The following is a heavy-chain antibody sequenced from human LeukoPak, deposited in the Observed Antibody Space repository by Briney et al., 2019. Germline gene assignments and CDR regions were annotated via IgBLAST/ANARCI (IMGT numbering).Heavy chain of an antibody. J-gene: IGHJ4*02. CDR1: GFTFSSYV. D-gene: IGHD2-15*01. Sequence: GGSLRLSCAASGFTFSSYVMSWVRQAPGKGLEWVSAITDSGGDTYYADSVKGRFTISRDNSKNTLYLQMNSLRAEDTAVFYCAKVGGGGYPYYFDYRGQGTLVTVSS. CDR2: ITDSGGDT. V-gene: IGHV3-23*01. CDR3: AKVGGGGYPYYFDY.